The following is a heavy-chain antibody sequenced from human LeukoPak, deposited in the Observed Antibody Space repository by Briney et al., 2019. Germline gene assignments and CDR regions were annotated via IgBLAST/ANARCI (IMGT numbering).Heavy chain of an antibody. J-gene: IGHJ4*02. Sequence: SETLSLTCTVSGGSISSSSYYWGWIRQPLGKGLEWIGSIYYSGSTYYNPSLKSRVTISVDTSKNQFSLKLSSVTAADTAVYYCARIGLAAAGFSYFDYWGQGTLVTVSS. CDR2: IYYSGST. D-gene: IGHD6-13*01. V-gene: IGHV4-39*01. CDR1: GGSISSSSYY. CDR3: ARIGLAAAGFSYFDY.